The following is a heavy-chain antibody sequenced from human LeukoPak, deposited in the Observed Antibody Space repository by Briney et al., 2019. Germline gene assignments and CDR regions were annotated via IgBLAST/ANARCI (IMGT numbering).Heavy chain of an antibody. CDR1: GFTFRTYW. Sequence: GGSLRLSCAASGFTFRTYWMHWVRQAPGKGLVWISRINSDGSNTNYADSVKGRFTISRDNAKNSLYLQMNSLRAEDTAVYYCARDEGSGWYDYWGQGTLVTVSS. D-gene: IGHD6-19*01. J-gene: IGHJ4*02. CDR3: ARDEGSGWYDY. CDR2: INSDGSNT. V-gene: IGHV3-74*01.